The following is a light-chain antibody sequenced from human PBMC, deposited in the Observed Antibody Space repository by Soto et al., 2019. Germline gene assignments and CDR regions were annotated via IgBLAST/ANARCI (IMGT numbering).Light chain of an antibody. CDR3: QQYGTSPPD. J-gene: IGKJ4*01. V-gene: IGKV3-15*01. Sequence: EIVMTQSPATLSVSPGERATLSCRASQSVSSNLAWYQQKPGQAPRLLIYGASTRATGIPARFSGSGSGTEFTLTISSLQSEDFAVYYCQQYGTSPPDFGGGTKV. CDR2: GAS. CDR1: QSVSSN.